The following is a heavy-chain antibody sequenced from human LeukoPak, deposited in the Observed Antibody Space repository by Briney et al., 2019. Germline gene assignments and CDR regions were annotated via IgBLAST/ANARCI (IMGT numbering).Heavy chain of an antibody. CDR3: ARSAGGLYSSGWYE. V-gene: IGHV1-69*05. CDR1: GGTFSSYA. Sequence: GASVTVSCKASGGTFSSYAISWVRQAPGQGLEWMGGIIPIFGTANYAQKFQGRVTITTDESTSTAYMELSSLRSEDTAVYYCARSAGGLYSSGWYEWGQGTLVTVSS. CDR2: IIPIFGTA. J-gene: IGHJ4*02. D-gene: IGHD6-19*01.